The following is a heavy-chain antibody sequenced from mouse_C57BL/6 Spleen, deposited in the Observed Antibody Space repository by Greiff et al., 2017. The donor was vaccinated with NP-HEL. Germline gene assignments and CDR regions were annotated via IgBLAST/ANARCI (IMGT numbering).Heavy chain of an antibody. D-gene: IGHD1-2*01. CDR2: IDPENGDT. V-gene: IGHV14-4*01. J-gene: IGHJ3*01. CDR1: GFNIKDDY. CDR3: TPITPWFAD. Sequence: EVMLVESGAELVRPGASVKLSCTASGFNIKDDYMHWVKQRPEQGLEWIGWIDPENGDTEYASKFQGKATITADTSSNTAYLQLSSLTSEDTAVYYCTPITPWFADWGQGTLVTVSA.